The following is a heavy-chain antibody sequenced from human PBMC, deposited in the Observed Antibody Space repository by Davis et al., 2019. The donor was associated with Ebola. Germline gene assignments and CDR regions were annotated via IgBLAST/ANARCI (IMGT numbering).Heavy chain of an antibody. CDR2: INRDGSTT. Sequence: HTARSLRLSCAASALTFSSYWMHWVRQAPGKGLVWVSCINRDGSTTTYADSVKGRFTISRDNAKNTLYLQMNNLRVEDTAVYYCATLPGYYWGQGTLVTVSS. J-gene: IGHJ4*02. CDR1: ALTFSSYW. CDR3: ATLPGYY. D-gene: IGHD1-26*01. V-gene: IGHV3-74*03.